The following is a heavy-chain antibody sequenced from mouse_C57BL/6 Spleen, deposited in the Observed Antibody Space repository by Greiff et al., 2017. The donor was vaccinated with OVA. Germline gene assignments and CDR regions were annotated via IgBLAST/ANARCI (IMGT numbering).Heavy chain of an antibody. CDR3: ARFPGSSDWYFDV. V-gene: IGHV1-52*01. CDR1: GYTFTSYW. Sequence: VQLQQPGAELVRPGSSVKLSCKASGYTFTSYWMHWVKQRPIQGLEWIGNIDPSDSETHYNQKFKDKATLTVDKSSSTAYMQLSSLTSEDSAVYYCARFPGSSDWYFDVWGTGTTATVSS. CDR2: IDPSDSET. D-gene: IGHD1-1*01. J-gene: IGHJ1*03.